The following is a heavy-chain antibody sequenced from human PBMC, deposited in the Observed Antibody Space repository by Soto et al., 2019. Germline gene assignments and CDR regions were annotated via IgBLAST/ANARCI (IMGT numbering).Heavy chain of an antibody. D-gene: IGHD6-19*01. Sequence: SETLSLTCTVSGGSISSYYWSWIRQPPGKGLEWIGYIYYSGSTNYNPSLKSRVTISVDTSKNQFSLKLSSVTAADTAVYYCARDRIGGQHRSGRGWLDPWGQGTLVTVSS. V-gene: IGHV4-59*01. CDR3: ARDRIGGQHRSGRGWLDP. CDR2: IYYSGST. J-gene: IGHJ5*02. CDR1: GGSISSYY.